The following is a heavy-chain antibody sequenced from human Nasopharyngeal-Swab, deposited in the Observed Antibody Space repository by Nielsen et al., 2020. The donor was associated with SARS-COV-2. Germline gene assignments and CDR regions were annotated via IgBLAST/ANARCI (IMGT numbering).Heavy chain of an antibody. D-gene: IGHD2-2*01. Sequence: GPLRLSCADSGFNFNTSWMTWVRQAPGKGLEWVANINPDGSEMQYVDSVKGRFTISRDNAENSLYLHMNSLRGDDTAVYYCAHYASAAYWGQGTLVTVSS. CDR3: AHYASAAY. CDR1: GFNFNTSW. J-gene: IGHJ4*02. V-gene: IGHV3-7*03. CDR2: INPDGSEM.